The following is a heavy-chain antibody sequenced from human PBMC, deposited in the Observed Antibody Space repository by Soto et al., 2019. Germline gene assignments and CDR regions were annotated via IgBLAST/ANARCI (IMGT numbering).Heavy chain of an antibody. CDR1: GGSISSSNW. V-gene: IGHV4-4*02. D-gene: IGHD6-13*01. J-gene: IGHJ4*02. Sequence: QVQLQESGPGLVKPSGTLSLTCAVSGGSISSSNWWSWVRQPPGKGLEWIGEIYHSGSTNYNPSRNSRVTMSVDTSKCQLFPQLRSVTPANTAVYYCAMIASAGTILDYWGQGTLVTVSS. CDR2: IYHSGST. CDR3: AMIASAGTILDY.